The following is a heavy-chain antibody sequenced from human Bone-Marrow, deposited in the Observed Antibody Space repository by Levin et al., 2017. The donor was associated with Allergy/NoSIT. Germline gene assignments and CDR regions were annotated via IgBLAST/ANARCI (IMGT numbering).Heavy chain of an antibody. CDR3: AKDISPQWLVTTGAFDI. CDR1: GFTFDDYA. V-gene: IGHV3-9*01. Sequence: SCAASGFTFDDYAMHWVRQAPGKGLEWVSGISWNSGSIGYADSVKGRFTISRDNAKNSLYLQMNSLRAEDTALYYCAKDISPQWLVTTGAFDIWGQGTMVTVSS. J-gene: IGHJ3*02. D-gene: IGHD6-19*01. CDR2: ISWNSGSI.